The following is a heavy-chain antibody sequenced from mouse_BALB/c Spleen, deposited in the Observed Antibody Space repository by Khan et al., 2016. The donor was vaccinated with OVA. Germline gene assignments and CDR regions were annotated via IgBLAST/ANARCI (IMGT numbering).Heavy chain of an antibody. V-gene: IGHV5-6*01. J-gene: IGHJ3*01. CDR1: GFTFSTYG. Sequence: EVHLVESGGDLVKPGGSLKLSCAASGFTFSTYGMSWVRQTPDKRLEWVATISSGGSYTYYRDSVKGRFTISRDNAKNTLYLQMSSLKSEDTAMYYCARLAYYYNSEGFAYWGQGTLVTVSA. D-gene: IGHD1-1*02. CDR3: ARLAYYYNSEGFAY. CDR2: ISSGGSYT.